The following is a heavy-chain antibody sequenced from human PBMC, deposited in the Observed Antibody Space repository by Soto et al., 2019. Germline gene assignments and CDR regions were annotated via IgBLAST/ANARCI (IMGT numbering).Heavy chain of an antibody. CDR1: GFTFGSFA. CDR3: AKRGGYDYVWKSYRPDY. D-gene: IGHD3-16*02. CDR2: LSGSGGDT. J-gene: IGHJ4*02. V-gene: IGHV3-23*01. Sequence: PGGSLRLSCVASGFTFGSFAMSWVRQAPGKGLEWVSTLSGSGGDTYYADSVKGRFTISRDKSKNTLYLQMDRLRVEDTAVYYCAKRGGYDYVWKSYRPDYWGQGTLVTVSS.